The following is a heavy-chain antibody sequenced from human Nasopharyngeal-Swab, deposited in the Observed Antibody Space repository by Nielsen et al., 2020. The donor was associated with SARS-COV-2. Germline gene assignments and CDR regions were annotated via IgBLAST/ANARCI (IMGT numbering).Heavy chain of an antibody. J-gene: IGHJ4*02. V-gene: IGHV3-73*01. D-gene: IGHD3-10*01. CDR1: GFTFSGSA. Sequence: GGSLRLSCAASGFTFSGSAMHWVRQASGKGLEWVGRIRSKANSYATAYAASVKGRFTISRDDSKNTAYLQMNSLKTEDTAVYYCTGGVTMVRHWGQGTLVTVPS. CDR2: IRSKANSYAT. CDR3: TGGVTMVRH.